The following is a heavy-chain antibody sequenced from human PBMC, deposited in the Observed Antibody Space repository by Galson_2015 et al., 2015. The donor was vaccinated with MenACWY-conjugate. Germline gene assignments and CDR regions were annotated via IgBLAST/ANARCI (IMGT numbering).Heavy chain of an antibody. Sequence: QSGAEVKKPGESLKISCKGSGYDFTTCWIVWVRQMPGKGLEWMGIIYPRDSETTYSPTFQGQVTISADKSISAAYLQWSSLKPSDTAIYYCARRRSSTSGGHWFDPWGQGTLVTVSS. CDR2: IYPRDSET. J-gene: IGHJ5*02. V-gene: IGHV5-51*01. CDR3: ARRRSSTSGGHWFDP. D-gene: IGHD2-2*01. CDR1: GYDFTTCW.